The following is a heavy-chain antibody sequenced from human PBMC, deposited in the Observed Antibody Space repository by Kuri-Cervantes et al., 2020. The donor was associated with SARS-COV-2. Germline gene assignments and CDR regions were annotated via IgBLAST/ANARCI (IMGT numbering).Heavy chain of an antibody. J-gene: IGHJ4*02. V-gene: IGHV3-21*01. CDR1: GFTFSSYS. CDR2: ISSSSSYI. CDR3: ARDPLPKYSSSYRYFDY. D-gene: IGHD6-13*01. Sequence: ETLSLTFAASGFTFSSYSMNWVRQAPGKGLEWVSSISSSSSYIYYADSVKGRFTISRDNAKNSLYLQMNSLRDEDTAVYYCARDPLPKYSSSYRYFDYWGQGTLVTVSS.